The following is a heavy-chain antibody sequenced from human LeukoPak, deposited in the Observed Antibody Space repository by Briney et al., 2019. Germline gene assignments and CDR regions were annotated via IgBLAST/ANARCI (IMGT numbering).Heavy chain of an antibody. Sequence: GGSLRLSCAASGFTFSSYAIHWVRQAPGKALEWVAVISYDGSNKYYADSVKGRFTISRDNSKNTLYLQMNSLRAEDTAVYYCASNYDSSGYGHDYWGQGTLVTVSS. D-gene: IGHD3-22*01. CDR1: GFTFSSYA. J-gene: IGHJ4*02. CDR3: ASNYDSSGYGHDY. V-gene: IGHV3-30-3*01. CDR2: ISYDGSNK.